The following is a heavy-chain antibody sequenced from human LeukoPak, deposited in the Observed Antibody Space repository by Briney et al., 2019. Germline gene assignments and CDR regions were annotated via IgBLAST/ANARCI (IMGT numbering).Heavy chain of an antibody. V-gene: IGHV3-53*01. J-gene: IGHJ4*02. CDR3: ARSIAAAGNTFDY. D-gene: IGHD6-13*01. CDR2: IYSGGST. CDR1: GFTVSDNY. Sequence: QSGGSLRLSCAASGFTVSDNYMSWVRQAPGKGLECISGIYSGGSTYYTDSVKGRFTISRDNSKNTLYLQMNSLRAEDTAVYYCARSIAAAGNTFDYWGQGTLVTVSS.